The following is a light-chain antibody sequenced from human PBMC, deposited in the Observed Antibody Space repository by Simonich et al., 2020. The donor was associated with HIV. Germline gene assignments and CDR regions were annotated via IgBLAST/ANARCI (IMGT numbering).Light chain of an antibody. CDR1: QSISSW. Sequence: DIQMTQSPSTLSASVGDRVTINCRARQSISSWLAWYQQKPGKAPKLLIYKASSLESGVPSRFSGSGSGTEFNLTISSLQPDDFATYYCQQYNSYPWTFGQGTKVEIK. J-gene: IGKJ1*01. V-gene: IGKV1-5*03. CDR2: KAS. CDR3: QQYNSYPWT.